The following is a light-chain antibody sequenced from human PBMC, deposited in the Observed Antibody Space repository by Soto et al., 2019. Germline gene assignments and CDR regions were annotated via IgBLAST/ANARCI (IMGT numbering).Light chain of an antibody. V-gene: IGKV1-17*01. CDR1: QTIMTY. Sequence: DIQMTQSPSSLSASVGDEVTITCRASQTIMTYLNWYQLKPGKPPRLLIYAASSLQSGVPSRFSGSGSGTDFTLTISSLQPEDFATYYCLQHNTYPWTFGQGTKVDIK. J-gene: IGKJ1*01. CDR2: AAS. CDR3: LQHNTYPWT.